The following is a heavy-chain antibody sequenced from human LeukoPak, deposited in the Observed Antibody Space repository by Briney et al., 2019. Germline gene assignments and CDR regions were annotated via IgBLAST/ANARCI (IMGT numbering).Heavy chain of an antibody. CDR3: AREIFNGFDI. Sequence: PGGSLRLSCSASGFTFRSYAMHWVRQAPGEGLEWVAVISYDGSNKDYADSVKGRFTISRDNSKNTLFLQMNSLRAEDTAVYYCAREIFNGFDIWGQGTMVTVSS. J-gene: IGHJ3*02. CDR2: ISYDGSNK. V-gene: IGHV3-30-3*01. CDR1: GFTFRSYA.